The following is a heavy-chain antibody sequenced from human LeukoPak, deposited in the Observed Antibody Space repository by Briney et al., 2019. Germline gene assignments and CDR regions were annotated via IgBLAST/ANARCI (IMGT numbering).Heavy chain of an antibody. CDR3: AREGMGAVAGTLDY. J-gene: IGHJ4*02. CDR2: ISSSSSYI. CDR1: GFTFSSYS. Sequence: GGPLRLSCAAPGFTFSSYSMNWVRQAPGKGLEWVSSISSSSSYIYYADSVKGRFTISRDNAKNSLYLQMNSLRAEDTAVYYCAREGMGAVAGTLDYWGQGTLVTVSS. D-gene: IGHD6-19*01. V-gene: IGHV3-21*01.